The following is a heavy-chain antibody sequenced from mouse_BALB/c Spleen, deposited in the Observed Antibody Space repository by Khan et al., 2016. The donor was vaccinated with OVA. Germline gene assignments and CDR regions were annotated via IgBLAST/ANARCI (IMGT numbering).Heavy chain of an antibody. J-gene: IGHJ3*01. CDR1: GYTFTNYW. CDR2: INPSNGRT. V-gene: IGHV1S81*02. Sequence: QVQLKQSGAELVKPGASVKLSCKASGYTFTNYWMHWVKQGPGQGLEWIGEINPSNGRTNCNEKFKSKATLTVDKSSTTAYMQLSSLTSEDSAVYFCASLYYSVFANWGQGTLVTVSA. D-gene: IGHD2-1*01. CDR3: ASLYYSVFAN.